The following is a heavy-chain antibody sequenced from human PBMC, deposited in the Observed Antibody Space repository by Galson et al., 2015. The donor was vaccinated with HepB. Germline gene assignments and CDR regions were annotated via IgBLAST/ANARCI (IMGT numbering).Heavy chain of an antibody. J-gene: IGHJ4*02. V-gene: IGHV3-23*01. CDR2: ISGSGGST. D-gene: IGHD3-10*01. CDR1: GFTFSSYA. CDR3: AKQEYSITMVRGVMTDY. Sequence: SLRLSCAASGFTFSSYAMSWVRQAPGKGLEWVSAISGSGGSTYYADSVKGRFTISRDNSKNTLYLQMNSLRAEDTAVYYCAKQEYSITMVRGVMTDYWGQGTLVTVSS.